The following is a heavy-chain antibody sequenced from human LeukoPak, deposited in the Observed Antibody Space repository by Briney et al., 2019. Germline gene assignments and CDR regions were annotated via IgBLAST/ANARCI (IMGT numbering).Heavy chain of an antibody. CDR2: ISAYNDNT. V-gene: IGHV1-18*01. CDR3: ARDRTYSSGWPDAFDI. J-gene: IGHJ3*02. Sequence: GASVKVSCKASGYTFTSYGISWVRQAPGQGLEWMGWISAYNDNTHYAQKLQGRVTMTTDTSTSTAYMELRSLRSDGTAVYYCARDRTYSSGWPDAFDIWGQGTMVTVSS. D-gene: IGHD6-19*01. CDR1: GYTFTSYG.